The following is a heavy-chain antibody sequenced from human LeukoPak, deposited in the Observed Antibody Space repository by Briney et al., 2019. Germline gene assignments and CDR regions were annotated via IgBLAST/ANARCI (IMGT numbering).Heavy chain of an antibody. CDR2: IYSGGST. J-gene: IGHJ4*02. Sequence: PGGSLRLSCAASGFTVSSNHMSWVRQAPGKGLEWVSVIYSGGSTYYADSVKGRFTISRDNSKNTLYLQMNSLRAEDTAVYYCARASRRGVSPDYWGQGTLVTVSS. CDR1: GFTVSSNH. D-gene: IGHD3-10*01. V-gene: IGHV3-66*01. CDR3: ARASRRGVSPDY.